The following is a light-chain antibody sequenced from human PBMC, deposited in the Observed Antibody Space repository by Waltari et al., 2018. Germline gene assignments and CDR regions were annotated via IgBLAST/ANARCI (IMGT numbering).Light chain of an antibody. Sequence: DLVVTQYPDALAVSLGERATINCKSSQNILYSSNNKDYLAWYQQKPGQPPKLLIYWASTRESGVPDRFSGSGSGTDFTLTISSLQSEDVAVYYCQQFLSLPFTFGPGTTVDIK. CDR1: QNILYSSNNKDY. CDR3: QQFLSLPFT. J-gene: IGKJ3*01. V-gene: IGKV4-1*01. CDR2: WAS.